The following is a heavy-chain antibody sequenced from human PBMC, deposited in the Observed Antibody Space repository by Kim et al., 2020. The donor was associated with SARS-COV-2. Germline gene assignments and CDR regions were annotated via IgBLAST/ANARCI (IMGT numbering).Heavy chain of an antibody. Sequence: ASVKVSCKASGYTFTGYYMHWVRQAPGQGLEWMGWINPNSGGTNYAQKFQGRVTMTRDTSISTAYMELSRLRSDDTAVYYCARDTSPSLLWFGELSKYYYYYGMDVWGQGTTVTVSS. V-gene: IGHV1-2*02. CDR2: INPNSGGT. CDR1: GYTFTGYY. CDR3: ARDTSPSLLWFGELSKYYYYYGMDV. J-gene: IGHJ6*02. D-gene: IGHD3-10*01.